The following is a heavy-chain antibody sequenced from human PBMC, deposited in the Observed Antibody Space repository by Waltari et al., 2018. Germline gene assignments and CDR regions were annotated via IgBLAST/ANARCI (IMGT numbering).Heavy chain of an antibody. Sequence: EVQLVESGGGLVQPGGSLRLSCAASGFTFSSYSINWVRKAQGKGLWWISYSNSRRNSIYYADAVKGRFTISRDNAKNSVYLQMNSLRGEDTAVYYCEREGKGVSDAFDIWGQGTMVTVSS. CDR3: EREGKGVSDAFDI. J-gene: IGHJ3*02. V-gene: IGHV3-48*04. CDR1: GFTFSSYS. CDR2: SNSRRNSI. D-gene: IGHD3-10*01.